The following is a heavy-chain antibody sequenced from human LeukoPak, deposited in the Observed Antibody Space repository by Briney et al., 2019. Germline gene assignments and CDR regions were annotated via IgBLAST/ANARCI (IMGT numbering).Heavy chain of an antibody. Sequence: GGSLRLSCAASGFTFSSYSMNWVRQAPGKGLEWVSAISGSGGSTYYADSVKGRFTISRDNSKNTLYLQMNSLRAEDTAVYYCAKDTWVAATPAFDYWGQGTLVTVSS. J-gene: IGHJ4*02. V-gene: IGHV3-23*01. CDR2: ISGSGGST. CDR3: AKDTWVAATPAFDY. D-gene: IGHD2-15*01. CDR1: GFTFSSYS.